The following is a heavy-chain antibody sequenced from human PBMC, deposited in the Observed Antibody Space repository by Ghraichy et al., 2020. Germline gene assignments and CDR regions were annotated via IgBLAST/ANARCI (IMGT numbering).Heavy chain of an antibody. Sequence: GSLRLSCAASGFTFSNYAMHWVRQAPGKGLEWVAFIRYDGSTKSYADSVRGRFTISRDNSKNTLYLQMNSLRAEDTAVYYCAKLVYYDSSGLVDYWGQGTLVAVSS. CDR3: AKLVYYDSSGLVDY. D-gene: IGHD3-22*01. CDR1: GFTFSNYA. V-gene: IGHV3-30*02. CDR2: IRYDGSTK. J-gene: IGHJ4*02.